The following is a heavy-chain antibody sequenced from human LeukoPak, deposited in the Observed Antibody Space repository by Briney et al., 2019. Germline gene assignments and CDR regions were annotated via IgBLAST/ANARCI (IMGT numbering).Heavy chain of an antibody. J-gene: IGHJ4*02. V-gene: IGHV4-59*08. CDR2: IYYLGST. CDR3: ARHGYCSGGSCYWDY. CDR1: GGSISPFY. Sequence: SGTLSLTCTVSGGSISPFYWSWIRQPPGKGLEWIAYIYYLGSTKFNPSLKGRVAISVDTSNNQVSLKLSSVTAADTAVDYWARHGYCSGGSCYWDYWGQGTLVTVSS. D-gene: IGHD2-15*01.